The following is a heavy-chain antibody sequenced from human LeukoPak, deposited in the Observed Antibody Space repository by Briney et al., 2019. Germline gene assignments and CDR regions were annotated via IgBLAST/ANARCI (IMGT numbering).Heavy chain of an antibody. V-gene: IGHV4-61*02. D-gene: IGHD3-22*01. CDR2: IYTSGST. CDR3: AGSTPDSSGYYGGSDP. J-gene: IGHJ5*02. Sequence: SETLSLTCTVSGGSIISGSYYWSWIRQPAGKGLEWIGRIYTSGSTNYNPSLKSRVTISVDTSKNQFSLKLSSVTAADTAVYYCAGSTPDSSGYYGGSDPWGQGTLVTVSS. CDR1: GGSIISGSYY.